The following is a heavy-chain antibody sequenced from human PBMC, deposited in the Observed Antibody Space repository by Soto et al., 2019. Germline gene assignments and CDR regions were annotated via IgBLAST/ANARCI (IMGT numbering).Heavy chain of an antibody. V-gene: IGHV3-23*01. CDR1: GFAFSSYA. Sequence: PGGSLRLSCAASGFAFSSYAMSWVRQAPGKGLEWVSAISGSGGSTYYADSVKGRFTISRDNSKNTLYLQMNSLRAEDTAVYYCAKDWVYDYGDYVRMDVWGQGTTVTVSS. CDR3: AKDWVYDYGDYVRMDV. D-gene: IGHD4-17*01. CDR2: ISGSGGST. J-gene: IGHJ6*02.